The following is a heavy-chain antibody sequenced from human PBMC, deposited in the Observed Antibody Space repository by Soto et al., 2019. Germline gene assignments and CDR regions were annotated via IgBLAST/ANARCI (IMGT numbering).Heavy chain of an antibody. CDR2: IYYSGNT. D-gene: IGHD3-9*01. V-gene: IGHV4-31*03. J-gene: IGHJ6*02. Sequence: TLSLTCTVSGGSISSGGYYWSWIRQHPGKGLEWIGYIYYSGNTYYNPSLKSRVTISVDTSKNQFSLKLSSVTAADTAVDYCASHYDILTGYHRYYGMDVWGQGTTVTVSS. CDR3: ASHYDILTGYHRYYGMDV. CDR1: GGSISSGGYY.